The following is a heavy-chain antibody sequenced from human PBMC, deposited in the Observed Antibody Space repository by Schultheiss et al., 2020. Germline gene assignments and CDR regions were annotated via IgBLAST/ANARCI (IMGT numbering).Heavy chain of an antibody. CDR3: ASPGNGDYCMGY. D-gene: IGHD4-17*01. Sequence: GGSLRLSCAASGFTFSSYWMSWVRQAPGKGLEWVSGISWNSGSIGYADSVKGRFTISRDNSKNSLYLQMNSLRAEDTAVYYCASPGNGDYCMGYWGQGTL. CDR2: ISWNSGSI. CDR1: GFTFSSYW. V-gene: IGHV3-20*04. J-gene: IGHJ4*02.